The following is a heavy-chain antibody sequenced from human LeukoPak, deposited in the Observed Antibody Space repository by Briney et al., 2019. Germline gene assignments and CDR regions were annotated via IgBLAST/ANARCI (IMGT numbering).Heavy chain of an antibody. CDR2: ISSSGRTI. V-gene: IGHV3-48*03. Sequence: PWGSLRLSCAASGVTFTSNDMNWCRQAPGKGLEWGSYISSSGRTIYYADSLKGRFTISRDNAKKSLYLQMNSLRAEDTAVYYCARDGGAVVTGNYFDYWCQGTLVSVCS. J-gene: IGHJ4*02. CDR1: GVTFTSND. CDR3: ARDGGAVVTGNYFDY. D-gene: IGHD4-23*01.